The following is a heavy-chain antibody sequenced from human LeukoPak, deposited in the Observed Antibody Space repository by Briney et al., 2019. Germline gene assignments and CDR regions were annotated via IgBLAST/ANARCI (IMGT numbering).Heavy chain of an antibody. J-gene: IGHJ5*02. CDR3: ARVMYGEGVRFDP. CDR1: GGSISNINYS. D-gene: IGHD2-8*01. Sequence: SQTLSLTCTVSGGSISNINYSWSWIRRPPGKGLEWIGYIYYSGSTYYNPALRSRVTISVDRSKNHFSLELNSVTAADTAVYYCARVMYGEGVRFDPWGQGTLVTVSS. V-gene: IGHV4-30-2*01. CDR2: IYYSGST.